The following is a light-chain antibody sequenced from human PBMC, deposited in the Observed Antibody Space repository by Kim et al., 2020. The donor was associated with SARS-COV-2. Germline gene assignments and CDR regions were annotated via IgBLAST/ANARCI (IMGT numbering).Light chain of an antibody. V-gene: IGLV2-8*01. CDR1: SSDIGACKY. CDR2: EVN. CDR3: TSYAGSNNLDV. Sequence: QSVTISCTGTSSDIGACKYVSWYQQHPGKAPKLMIYEVNRRPSGVPDRFSGSKSGNTASLTVSGLQAEDEADYYCTSYAGSNNLDVFGTGTKVTVL. J-gene: IGLJ1*01.